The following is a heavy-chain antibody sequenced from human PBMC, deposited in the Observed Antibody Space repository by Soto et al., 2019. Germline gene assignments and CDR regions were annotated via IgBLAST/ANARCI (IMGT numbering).Heavy chain of an antibody. J-gene: IGHJ4*02. CDR1: GGSMSSYY. CDR2: IYYSGRT. CDR3: ARTLYGDNVDY. Sequence: PWQTLSLTCTVSGGSMSSYYWSWIRQPPGKGLEWIGYIYYSGRTNYNPSLKSRVTISVDTSKNQFSLKLNSVTAADTAVYYCARTLYGDNVDYWGQGTLVTVSS. V-gene: IGHV4-59*08. D-gene: IGHD4-17*01.